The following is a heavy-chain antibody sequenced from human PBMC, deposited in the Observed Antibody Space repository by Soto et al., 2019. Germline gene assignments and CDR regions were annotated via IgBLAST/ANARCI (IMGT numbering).Heavy chain of an antibody. V-gene: IGHV4-59*01. J-gene: IGHJ4*02. CDR2: IYYSGST. D-gene: IGHD6-13*01. Sequence: SETLSLTCTVSGGSISSYYWSWIRQPPGKGLEWIGYIYYSGSTNYNPSLKSRVTISVDTSKNQFSLKLSPVTAADTAVYYCASSSAEQQLVQIDYWGKGTLVTASS. CDR3: ASSSAEQQLVQIDY. CDR1: GGSISSYY.